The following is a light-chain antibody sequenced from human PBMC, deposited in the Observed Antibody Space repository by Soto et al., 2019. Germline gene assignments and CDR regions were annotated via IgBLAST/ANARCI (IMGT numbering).Light chain of an antibody. V-gene: IGLV2-18*02. Sequence: QSVLTQPPSVSGSPGQSVTISCTGTSSDVGSYNRVSWYQQPPGTAPKLMIYEVSNRPSGVPDRFSGYKSGNTASLTISGLQAEDEADYYCSSDTSSSTFVVFGTGTQLTVL. CDR1: SSDVGSYNR. CDR2: EVS. CDR3: SSDTSSSTFVV. J-gene: IGLJ1*01.